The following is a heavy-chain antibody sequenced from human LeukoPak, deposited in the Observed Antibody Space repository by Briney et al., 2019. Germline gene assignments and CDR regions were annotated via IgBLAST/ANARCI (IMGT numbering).Heavy chain of an antibody. V-gene: IGHV3-7*01. CDR1: GFTFSNYW. Sequence: GGSLRLSCEGSGFTFSNYWMGWVRQAPGKGLQWVANIKTDGSEKYYVDSVKGRFTISRDNAKNSLYLQMNSLRVEDTAVYYCARRYCSSVSCYNLDYWGQGTLVTVSS. J-gene: IGHJ4*02. D-gene: IGHD2-2*02. CDR3: ARRYCSSVSCYNLDY. CDR2: IKTDGSEK.